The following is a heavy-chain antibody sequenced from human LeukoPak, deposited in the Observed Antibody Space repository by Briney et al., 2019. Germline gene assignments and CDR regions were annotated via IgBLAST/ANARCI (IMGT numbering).Heavy chain of an antibody. CDR3: AKGSRSSGYYYDY. D-gene: IGHD3-22*01. V-gene: IGHV3-23*01. CDR1: GFTFSSYA. CDR2: ISGSGGST. Sequence: GGSLRLSCAASGFTFSSYAMSWVRQAPGKGLEWVSVISGSGGSTYYADSVKGRFTISRDNSKNTLYPQMNSLRAEDTAVYYCAKGSRSSGYYYDYWGQGTLVTVSS. J-gene: IGHJ4*02.